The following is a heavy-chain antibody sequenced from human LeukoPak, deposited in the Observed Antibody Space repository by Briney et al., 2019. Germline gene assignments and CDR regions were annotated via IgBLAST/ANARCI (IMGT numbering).Heavy chain of an antibody. CDR1: GFIFTGYF. D-gene: IGHD1-14*01. CDR3: ARDRTSGVFDY. Sequence: GGSLRLSCAASGFIFTGYFMSWVRQAPGKGLEWVASIKHDGSEKYYVDSVRGRFTISRDNAKNSLYLQMNSLRAEDTAVYYCARDRTSGVFDYWGQGTLVTVSS. CDR2: IKHDGSEK. J-gene: IGHJ4*02. V-gene: IGHV3-7*01.